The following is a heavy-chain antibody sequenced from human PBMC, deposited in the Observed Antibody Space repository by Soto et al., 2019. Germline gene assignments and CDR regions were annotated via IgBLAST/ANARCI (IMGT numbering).Heavy chain of an antibody. V-gene: IGHV1-2*02. J-gene: IGHJ4*02. D-gene: IGHD3-10*01. CDR1: GYTFTCYY. CDR3: ARGNYYGSGSSVDY. Sequence: ASVQVSFTASGYTFTCYYMHWVRQAPGQGLEWMGWINPNSGGTNYAQKFQGRVTMTRDTSISTAYMELSRLRSDDTAVYYCARGNYYGSGSSVDYWGQGTQVTVSS. CDR2: INPNSGGT.